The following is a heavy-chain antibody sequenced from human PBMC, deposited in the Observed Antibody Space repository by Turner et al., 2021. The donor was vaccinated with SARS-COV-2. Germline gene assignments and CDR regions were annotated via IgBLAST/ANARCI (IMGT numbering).Heavy chain of an antibody. V-gene: IGHV3-23*01. CDR1: GFTFSNYD. CDR3: AKDEGVFTGYGNFDY. J-gene: IGHJ4*02. Sequence: EVQLLESGGGLVQPGESLRLSCAASGFTFSNYDMSWLRQAQGKGPEGVSSINTRGDSTFYADSGKGRFTISRDNSKKTIFLQMTSLRAEDTAVYYCAKDEGVFTGYGNFDYWGQGTLVTVSS. D-gene: IGHD5-12*01. CDR2: INTRGDST.